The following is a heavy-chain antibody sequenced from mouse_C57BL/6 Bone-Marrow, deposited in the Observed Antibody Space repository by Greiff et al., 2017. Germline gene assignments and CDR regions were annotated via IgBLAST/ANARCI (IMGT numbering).Heavy chain of an antibody. CDR1: GYTFTSYW. V-gene: IGHV1-50*01. D-gene: IGHD1-1*02. J-gene: IGHJ4*01. CDR2: IDPSDSYT. Sequence: QVQLQQPGAELVKPGASVKLSCKASGYTFTSYWMQWVKQRPGQGLEWIGEIDPSDSYTNYNQKFKGKATLTVDTSSSTAYMQLSSLTSEDSAVYDGARWGSPYYAMDYWGQGTSVTVSA. CDR3: ARWGSPYYAMDY.